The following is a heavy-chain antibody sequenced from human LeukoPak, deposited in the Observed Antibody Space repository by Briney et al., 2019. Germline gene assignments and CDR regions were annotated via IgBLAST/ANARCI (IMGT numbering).Heavy chain of an antibody. CDR1: GFTFSSYS. CDR3: AKDQYVRRWELSPFDY. V-gene: IGHV3-23*01. Sequence: PGGSLRLSCAASGFTFSSYSMSWVRQAPGKGLEWVSAISGSGGSTYYADSVKGRFTISRDNSKNTLYLQMNSLRAEDTAVYYCAKDQYVRRWELSPFDYWGQGTLVTVSS. CDR2: ISGSGGST. J-gene: IGHJ4*02. D-gene: IGHD1-26*01.